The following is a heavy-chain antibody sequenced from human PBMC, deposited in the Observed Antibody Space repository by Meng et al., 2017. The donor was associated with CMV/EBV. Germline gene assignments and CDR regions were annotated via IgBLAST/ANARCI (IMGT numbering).Heavy chain of an antibody. CDR1: GFTFSNAW. J-gene: IGHJ6*02. D-gene: IGHD3-3*01. CDR2: IKSKTDGGTT. CDR3: TTDPLWSGYYLDV. Sequence: GESLKISCAASGFTFSNAWMSWVRQAPGKGLEWVGRIKSKTDGGTTDYAAPVKGRFTISRDDSKNTLYLQMNSLKTEDTAAYYCTTDPLWSGYYLDVWGQGTTVTVSS. V-gene: IGHV3-15*01.